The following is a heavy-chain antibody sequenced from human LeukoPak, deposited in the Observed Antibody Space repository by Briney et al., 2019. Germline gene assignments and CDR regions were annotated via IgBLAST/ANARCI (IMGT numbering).Heavy chain of an antibody. V-gene: IGHV4-4*07. CDR1: GGSISSYY. Sequence: PSETLSLTCTVSGGSISSYYWRWIRQPAGKGLEWIGRIYTSGSTNYNPFLKSRVTISVDKSKNQFSLKLSSVTAADTAVYYCARSGGLYWFDPWGQGTLVTVSS. J-gene: IGHJ5*02. CDR3: ARSGGLYWFDP. CDR2: IYTSGST. D-gene: IGHD1-26*01.